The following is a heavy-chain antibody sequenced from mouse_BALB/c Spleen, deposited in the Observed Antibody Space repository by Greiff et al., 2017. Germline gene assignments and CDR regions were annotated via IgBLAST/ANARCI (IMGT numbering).Heavy chain of an antibody. CDR3: ARDIRRVGYALFAAMDY. Sequence: EVQGVESGGGLVQPGGSLRLSCATSGFTFTDYYMSWVRQPPGKALEWLGFIRNKANGYTTEYSASVKGRFTISRDNSQSILYLQMNTLRAEDSATYYCARDIRRVGYALFAAMDYWGQGTSVTVSS. D-gene: IGHD1-1*01. V-gene: IGHV7-3*02. CDR2: IRNKANGYTT. J-gene: IGHJ4*01. CDR1: GFTFTDYY.